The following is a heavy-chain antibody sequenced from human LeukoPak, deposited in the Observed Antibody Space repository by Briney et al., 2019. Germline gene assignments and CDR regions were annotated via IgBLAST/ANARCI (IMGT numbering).Heavy chain of an antibody. V-gene: IGHV4-38-2*02. J-gene: IGHJ4*02. CDR2: IYHSART. CDR3: ASRSGWYYYYFDY. Sequence: SDTLSLTCTVSGYSISSGYYRGWIRQPPGKGLEWNGSIYHSARTYYNPSLKSRVTISLDTSKNQFPLKLSSVTAADTAVYYCASRSGWYYYYFDYWGQGTLVTVSS. D-gene: IGHD6-19*01. CDR1: GYSISSGYY.